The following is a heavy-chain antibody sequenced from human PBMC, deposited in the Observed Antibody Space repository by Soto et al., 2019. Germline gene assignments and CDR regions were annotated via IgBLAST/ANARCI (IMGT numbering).Heavy chain of an antibody. J-gene: IGHJ5*02. D-gene: IGHD2-15*01. V-gene: IGHV4-34*01. CDR1: GGSFSTYY. CDR2: INHSGNT. CDR3: FVWVASNWLDP. Sequence: QVHPQQWGTGLLKPSETLSLTCAVYGGSFSTYYWNWIRQPPGKGLAWIGEINHSGNTQYNPSLKSKFTMSLDTAKTQCSLNLTSVTAADTAVYFFFVWVASNWLDPWRQGTMVTVSS.